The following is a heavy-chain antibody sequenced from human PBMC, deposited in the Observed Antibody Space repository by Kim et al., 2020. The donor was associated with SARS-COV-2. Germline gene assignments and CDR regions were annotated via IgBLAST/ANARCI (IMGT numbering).Heavy chain of an antibody. CDR3: ARSYCGNNCHSYHDYYYYGMDV. J-gene: IGHJ6*02. CDR1: GFTFSSYE. V-gene: IGHV3-48*03. D-gene: IGHD2-21*01. Sequence: GGSLRLSCTASGFTFSSYEMNWVRQAPGKGPEWVAHISHRSNTPYYADSVRGRFTISRDNAKNSLYLEMNSLSAEDTAVYFCARSYCGNNCHSYHDYYYYGMDVWGQGTTVTV. CDR2: ISHRSNTP.